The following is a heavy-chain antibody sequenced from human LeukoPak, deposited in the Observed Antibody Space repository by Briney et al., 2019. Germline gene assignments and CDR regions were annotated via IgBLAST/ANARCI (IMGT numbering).Heavy chain of an antibody. Sequence: SETLSLTCTVSGGSISSSSYYWGWIRQPPGKGLEWIGSIYYSGSTYYNPSLKSRVTISVDTSKNQFSLKLSSVTAADTAVYYCARGSYIAVAGGFDYWGQGTLVTVSS. J-gene: IGHJ4*02. CDR2: IYYSGST. CDR3: ARGSYIAVAGGFDY. V-gene: IGHV4-39*01. CDR1: GGSISSSSYY. D-gene: IGHD6-19*01.